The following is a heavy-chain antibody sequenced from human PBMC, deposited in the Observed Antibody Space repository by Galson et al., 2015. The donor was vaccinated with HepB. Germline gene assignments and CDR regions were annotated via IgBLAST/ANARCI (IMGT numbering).Heavy chain of an antibody. CDR1: GYTFTGYY. Sequence: SVKVSCKASGYTFTGYYMHWVRQAPGQGLEWMGWINPNSGGTNYAQKFQGRVTMTRDTSISTAYMELSRLRSDDTAVYYCARGGLLWFGDTGWFDPWGQGTLVPVSS. J-gene: IGHJ5*02. CDR3: ARGGLLWFGDTGWFDP. D-gene: IGHD3-10*01. V-gene: IGHV1-2*02. CDR2: INPNSGGT.